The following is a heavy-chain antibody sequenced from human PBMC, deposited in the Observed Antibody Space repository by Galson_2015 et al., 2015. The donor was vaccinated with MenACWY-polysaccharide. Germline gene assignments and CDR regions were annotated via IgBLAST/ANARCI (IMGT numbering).Heavy chain of an antibody. CDR2: ISGSGGST. J-gene: IGHJ6*02. CDR3: AKDLEWSLWLAQNYYYYYGMDV. V-gene: IGHV3-23*01. D-gene: IGHD6-19*01. CDR1: GFTFDDYA. Sequence: SLRLSCAASGFTFDDYAMHWVRHAPGKGLEWVSAISGSGGSTYYADSVKGRFTISRDNSKNTLYLQMNSLRAEDTAVYYCAKDLEWSLWLAQNYYYYYGMDVWGQGTTVTVSS.